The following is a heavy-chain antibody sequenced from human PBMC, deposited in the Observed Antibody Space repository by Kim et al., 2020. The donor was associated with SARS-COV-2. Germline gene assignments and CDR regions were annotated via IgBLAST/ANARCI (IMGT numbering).Heavy chain of an antibody. D-gene: IGHD5-12*01. CDR3: ARMVRVATIFHYYYYMDV. CDR1: GYTFTSYD. Sequence: ASVKVSCKASGYTFTSYDINWVRQATGQGLEWMGWMNPNSGNTGYAQKFQGRVTMTRNTSISTAYMELGSLRSEDTAVYYCARMVRVATIFHYYYYMDVWGKGTTVTVSS. J-gene: IGHJ6*03. V-gene: IGHV1-8*01. CDR2: MNPNSGNT.